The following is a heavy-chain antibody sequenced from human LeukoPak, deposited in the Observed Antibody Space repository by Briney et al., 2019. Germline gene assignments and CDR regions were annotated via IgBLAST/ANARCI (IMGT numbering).Heavy chain of an antibody. V-gene: IGHV3-74*01. D-gene: IGHD3-10*01. CDR2: INSDERSI. Sequence: GGSLRLSCEASGFTFSNYWMHWVRQAPGKGLVWVSRINSDERSIAYADSVKGRFTISRDNAKNTLYLQMNSLRAEDTAVYYCAQKIIWFGDAFDIWGQGTMVTVSS. CDR1: GFTFSNYW. J-gene: IGHJ3*02. CDR3: AQKIIWFGDAFDI.